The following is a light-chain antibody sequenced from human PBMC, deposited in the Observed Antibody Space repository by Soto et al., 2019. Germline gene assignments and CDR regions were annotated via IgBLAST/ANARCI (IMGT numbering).Light chain of an antibody. J-gene: IGKJ1*01. CDR1: QSVRSSY. CDR2: GAS. V-gene: IGKV3D-20*02. Sequence: EIVLTQSPGTLSLSPGERATLNCRASQSVRSSYLAWYQQQPGQAPRLLIHGASRRATGIPDRFSGSGSGTDFTLTISSLEPEDFAVYYCQQRSNWPRWTFGQGTKVDIK. CDR3: QQRSNWPRWT.